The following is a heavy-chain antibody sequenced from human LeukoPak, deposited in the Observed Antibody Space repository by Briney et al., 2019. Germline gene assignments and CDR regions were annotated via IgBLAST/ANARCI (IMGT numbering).Heavy chain of an antibody. CDR3: ARDLECSGGSCYSVLDY. D-gene: IGHD2-15*01. V-gene: IGHV3-30-3*01. CDR1: GFTFSSYA. Sequence: QAGGSLRLSCAASGFTFSSYAMSWVRQAPGKGLEWVAVISYDGSNKYYADSVKGRFTISRDNSKNTLYLQMNSLRAEDTAVYYCARDLECSGGSCYSVLDYWGQGTLVTVSS. J-gene: IGHJ4*02. CDR2: ISYDGSNK.